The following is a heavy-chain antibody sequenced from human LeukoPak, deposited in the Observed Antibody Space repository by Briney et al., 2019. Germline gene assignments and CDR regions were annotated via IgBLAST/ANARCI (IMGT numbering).Heavy chain of an antibody. V-gene: IGHV4-34*01. CDR2: INHSGST. CDR1: VGSFSGYY. Sequence: SETLSLTRAVYVGSFSGYYWSWIRQPPGKGLEWIGEINHSGSTNYNPSLKSRVTISVDTSKNQFSLKLSPVTAADTAVYFCAREVCTGGHCSDAFDIWGQGTMVTVSS. D-gene: IGHD2-8*02. J-gene: IGHJ3*02. CDR3: AREVCTGGHCSDAFDI.